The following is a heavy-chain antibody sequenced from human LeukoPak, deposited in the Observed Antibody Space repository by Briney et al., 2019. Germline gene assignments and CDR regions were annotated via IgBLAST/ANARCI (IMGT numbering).Heavy chain of an antibody. Sequence: SETLSLTCAVYGGSFSGYYWSWIRQPPGKGLEWIGEINHSGSTNYNPSLKSRVTISVDTSKNQFSLKLSSVTAADTAVYYCARSDYGFWSGYYGGWFDPWGQGTLVTVSS. CDR3: ARSDYGFWSGYYGGWFDP. J-gene: IGHJ5*02. V-gene: IGHV4-34*01. D-gene: IGHD3-3*01. CDR1: GGSFSGYY. CDR2: INHSGST.